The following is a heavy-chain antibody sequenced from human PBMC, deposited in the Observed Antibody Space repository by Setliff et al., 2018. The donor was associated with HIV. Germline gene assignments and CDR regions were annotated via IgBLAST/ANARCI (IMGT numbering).Heavy chain of an antibody. V-gene: IGHV1-69*02. CDR3: ATSFGSGVAPFDN. CDR1: EDTFNSYT. D-gene: IGHD3-10*01. CDR2: TIPVLSMS. Sequence: ASVKVSCKASEDTFNSYTIHWVRQTPGQGLEWMGRTIPVLSMSNFALKFQGRGSIFADKSTSTAYLGLDGLTSEDTAIYYCATSFGSGVAPFDNWGQGTLVTVSS. J-gene: IGHJ4*02.